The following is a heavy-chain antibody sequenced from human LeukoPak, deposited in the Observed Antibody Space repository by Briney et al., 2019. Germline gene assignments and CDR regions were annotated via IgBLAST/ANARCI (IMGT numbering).Heavy chain of an antibody. CDR1: GGSTSSGDYY. CDR2: IYYSGST. V-gene: IGHV4-30-4*01. Sequence: SETLSLTCTVSGGSTSSGDYYWSWIRQPPGKGLEWIGYIYYSGSTYYNPSLKSRVTISVDTSKNQFSLKLSSVTAADTAVYYCARDLLNEGNHLDYWGQGTLVTVSS. CDR3: ARDLLNEGNHLDY. D-gene: IGHD4-23*01. J-gene: IGHJ4*02.